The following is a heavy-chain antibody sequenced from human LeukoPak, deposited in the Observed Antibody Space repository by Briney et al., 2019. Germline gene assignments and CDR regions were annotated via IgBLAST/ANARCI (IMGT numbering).Heavy chain of an antibody. CDR3: AAGPHFPYSSGWSFDY. CDR1: GYTLTSYA. Sequence: ASVKVSCKASGYTLTSYAMHWVRQAPGQRLEWMGWINAGNGNTKYSQKFQGRVTITRDTSASTAYMELSSLRSEDTAVYYCAAGPHFPYSSGWSFDYWGQGTLVTVSS. D-gene: IGHD6-19*01. CDR2: INAGNGNT. J-gene: IGHJ4*02. V-gene: IGHV1-3*01.